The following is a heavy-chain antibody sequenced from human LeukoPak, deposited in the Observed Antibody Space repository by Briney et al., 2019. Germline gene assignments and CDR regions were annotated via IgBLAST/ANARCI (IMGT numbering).Heavy chain of an antibody. Sequence: ASVKVSCKASVYTFTSYGISWVRQAPGQGLEWMGWISAYNGNTNYAQKLQGRVTMTTDTSTSTAYMELRSLRSDDTAVYYCARGALLLWFGELLSQHFDYWGQGTLVTVSS. CDR1: VYTFTSYG. CDR2: ISAYNGNT. CDR3: ARGALLLWFGELLSQHFDY. D-gene: IGHD3-10*01. J-gene: IGHJ4*02. V-gene: IGHV1-18*01.